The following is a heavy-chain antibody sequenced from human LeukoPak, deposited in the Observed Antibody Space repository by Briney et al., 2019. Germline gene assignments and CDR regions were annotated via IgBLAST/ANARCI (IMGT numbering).Heavy chain of an antibody. V-gene: IGHV4-39*01. CDR2: IYYSGST. J-gene: IGHJ4*02. D-gene: IGHD3-3*01. Sequence: KPSETLSLTCTVSGGSISSYYWSRIRQPPGKGLEWIGSIYYSGSTYYNPSLKSRVTISVDTSKNQFSLKLSSVTAADTAVYYCARRGRVDDFWCGYYTGLFDYWGQGTLVTVSS. CDR3: ARRGRVDDFWCGYYTGLFDY. CDR1: GGSISSYY.